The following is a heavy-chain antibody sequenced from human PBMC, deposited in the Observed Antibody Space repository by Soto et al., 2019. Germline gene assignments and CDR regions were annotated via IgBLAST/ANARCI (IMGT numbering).Heavy chain of an antibody. Sequence: QVQVVQSRAEVKKPGASVKVSCKTSGYTFTDYDINWVRQAPGQGLEYMGWVSPENSNAGYAQQFRGRVSMTTNTIISTAYLELTDLRYEDKAVYYCEVTTGYWGQGTMVTVSS. V-gene: IGHV1-8*01. CDR1: GYTFTDYD. CDR3: EVTTGY. J-gene: IGHJ4*02. CDR2: VSPENSNA. D-gene: IGHD2-21*02.